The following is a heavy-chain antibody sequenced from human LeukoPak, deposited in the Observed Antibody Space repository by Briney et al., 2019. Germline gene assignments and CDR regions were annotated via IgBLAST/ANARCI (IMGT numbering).Heavy chain of an antibody. CDR2: IHSSGDYI. J-gene: IGHJ4*02. CDR1: ASGVAFTSHS. Sequence: PGGSLNLSCPASASGVAFTSHSINWVRQAPGKGLEWISYIHSSGDYIFYADSVKGRFTVSRDNARNSLYLQMNSLRAEDTAIYYCAREYNSRATFDYWGQGTLVTVSS. V-gene: IGHV3-21*05. CDR3: AREYNSRATFDY. D-gene: IGHD1-20*01.